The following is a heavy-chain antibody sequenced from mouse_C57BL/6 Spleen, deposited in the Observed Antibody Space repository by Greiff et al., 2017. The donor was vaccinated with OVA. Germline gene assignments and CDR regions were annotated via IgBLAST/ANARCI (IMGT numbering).Heavy chain of an antibody. D-gene: IGHD1-1*01. J-gene: IGHJ2*01. Sequence: EVQVVESGGGLVKPGGSLKLSCAASGFTFSSYAMSWVRQTPEKRLEWVATISDGGSYTYYPDNVKGRFTISRDNAKNNLYLQMSHLKSEDTAMYYCAREDDYGSSQGYFDYWGQGTTLTVSS. CDR3: AREDDYGSSQGYFDY. CDR1: GFTFSSYA. CDR2: ISDGGSYT. V-gene: IGHV5-4*01.